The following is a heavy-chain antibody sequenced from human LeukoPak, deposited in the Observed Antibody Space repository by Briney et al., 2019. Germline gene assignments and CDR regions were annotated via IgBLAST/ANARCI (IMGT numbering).Heavy chain of an antibody. CDR3: AREYSSGWYYFDY. CDR1: GFTFSSYA. CDR2: ISCDGSNK. J-gene: IGHJ4*02. V-gene: IGHV3-30-3*01. Sequence: GRSLRLSCAASGFTFSSYAMHWVRQAPGKGLEWVAVISCDGSNKYYADSVKGRFTISRDNSKNTLYLQMNSLRAEDTAVYYCAREYSSGWYYFDYWGQGTLVTVSS. D-gene: IGHD6-19*01.